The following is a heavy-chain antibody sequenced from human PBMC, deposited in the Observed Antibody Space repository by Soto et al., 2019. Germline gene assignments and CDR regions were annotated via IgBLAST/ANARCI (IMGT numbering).Heavy chain of an antibody. CDR1: GFTFTDYA. J-gene: IGHJ4*01. Sequence: LRLSCAASGFTFTDYAMTWARQSPGKGLEWVSAISAAGDRTYYADSVKGRFIISRDNSINTMSLQMNSLRVEDTALYYCAKWWEGRRDYFDHWGQGSMFTV. CDR3: AKWWEGRRDYFDH. V-gene: IGHV3-23*01. D-gene: IGHD1-26*01. CDR2: ISAAGDRT.